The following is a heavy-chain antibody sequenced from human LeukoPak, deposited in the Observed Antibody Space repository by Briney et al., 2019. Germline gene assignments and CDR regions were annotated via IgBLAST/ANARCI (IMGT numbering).Heavy chain of an antibody. CDR3: AREGVEMATISYYYGMDV. CDR1: GYTFTDYY. Sequence: GASVKVSCKASGYTFTDYYIHWVRQAPGQGLEWMGGIIPIFGTANYAQKFQGRVTITADESTSTAYMELSSLRSEDTAVYYCAREGVEMATISYYYGMDVWGQGTTVTVSS. V-gene: IGHV1-69*13. D-gene: IGHD5-24*01. CDR2: IIPIFGTA. J-gene: IGHJ6*02.